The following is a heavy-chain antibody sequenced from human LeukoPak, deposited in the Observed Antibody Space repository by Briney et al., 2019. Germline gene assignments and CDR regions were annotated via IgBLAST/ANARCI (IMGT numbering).Heavy chain of an antibody. V-gene: IGHV4-61*02. CDR2: IYTSGGT. Sequence: SQTLSLTCTVSGDSISSGSFYWSWIRQPAGKGLEWIGRIYTSGGTDYNPSLKSRVTISVDTSKNQFSLKLSSVTAADTAVYYCARDRGFPYDYWGQGTLVTVSS. CDR1: GDSISSGSFY. CDR3: ARDRGFPYDY. J-gene: IGHJ4*02.